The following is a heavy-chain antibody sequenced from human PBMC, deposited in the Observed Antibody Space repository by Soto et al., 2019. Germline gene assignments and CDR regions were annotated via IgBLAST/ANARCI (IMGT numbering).Heavy chain of an antibody. J-gene: IGHJ3*02. V-gene: IGHV4-59*08. CDR1: GGSISSYY. CDR2: IYYSGST. Sequence: SETLSLTCTVSGGSISSYYWSWIRQPPGKGLEWIGYIYYSGSTNYNPSLKSRVTISVDTSKSQFSLKLSSVTAADTAVYYCARLGADGDYVFGMGAFDIWGQGTMVTVSS. D-gene: IGHD4-17*01. CDR3: ARLGADGDYVFGMGAFDI.